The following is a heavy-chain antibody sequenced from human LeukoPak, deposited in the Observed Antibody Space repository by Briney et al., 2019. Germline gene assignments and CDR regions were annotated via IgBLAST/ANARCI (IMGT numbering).Heavy chain of an antibody. V-gene: IGHV3-48*01. Sequence: GGSLRLSCAASGFTFSSYAMSWVRQAPGKGLEWVSYISSSSSTIYYADSVKGRFTISRDNAKNSLYLQMNSLRAEDTAVYYCARDRNGHYDYWGQGTLVTVSS. J-gene: IGHJ4*02. D-gene: IGHD1-14*01. CDR3: ARDRNGHYDY. CDR2: ISSSSSTI. CDR1: GFTFSSYA.